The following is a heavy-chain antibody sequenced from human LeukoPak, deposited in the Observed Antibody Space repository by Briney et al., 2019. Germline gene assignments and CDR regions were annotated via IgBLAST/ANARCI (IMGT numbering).Heavy chain of an antibody. V-gene: IGHV3-23*01. CDR2: ISGSGGST. J-gene: IGHJ4*02. Sequence: GGSLRLSCAASGFTFSSYAMSWVRQAPGKGLEWVSAISGSGGSTYYADSVKGRFTISRDNSKNTLYLQMNRLRAEDTAVYYCAKSYYYDSSGYYPYWGQGTLVTVSS. CDR3: AKSYYYDSSGYYPY. D-gene: IGHD3-22*01. CDR1: GFTFSSYA.